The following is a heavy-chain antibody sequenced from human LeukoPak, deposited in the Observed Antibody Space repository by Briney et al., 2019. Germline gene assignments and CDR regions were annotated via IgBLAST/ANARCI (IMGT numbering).Heavy chain of an antibody. Sequence: ASVKVSCKASGYTFTSYDINWVRQATGQGLEWMGWMNPNSGNAGYAQKFQGRVTMTRNTSISTAYMELSSLRSEDTAVYYCARHPEGVVITTYFAYWGQGTLVTVAS. J-gene: IGHJ4*02. CDR1: GYTFTSYD. D-gene: IGHD3-3*01. CDR2: MNPNSGNA. V-gene: IGHV1-8*01. CDR3: ARHPEGVVITTYFAY.